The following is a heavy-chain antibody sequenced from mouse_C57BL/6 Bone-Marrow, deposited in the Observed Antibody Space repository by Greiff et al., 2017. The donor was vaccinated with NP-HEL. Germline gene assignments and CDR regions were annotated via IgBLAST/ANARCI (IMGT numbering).Heavy chain of an antibody. CDR2: ISSGSSTI. V-gene: IGHV5-17*01. CDR1: GFTFSDYG. CDR3: AREHYYGSSPGY. D-gene: IGHD1-1*01. Sequence: EVKLMESGGGLVKPGGSLKLSCAASGFTFSDYGMHWVRQAPEKGLEWVAYISSGSSTIYYADTVKGRFTISRDNAKNTLFLQMTSLRSEDTAMYYCAREHYYGSSPGYWGQGTTLTVSS. J-gene: IGHJ2*01.